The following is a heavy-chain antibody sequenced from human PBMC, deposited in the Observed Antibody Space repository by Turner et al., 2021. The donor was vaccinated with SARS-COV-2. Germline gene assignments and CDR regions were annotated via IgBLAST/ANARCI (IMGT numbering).Heavy chain of an antibody. D-gene: IGHD6-19*01. V-gene: IGHV1-24*01. J-gene: IGHJ6*02. CDR2: FDPEDGET. CDR3: ATGVAVTGTPSAYYYYYGMDV. Sequence: QVPLVQSGAEVKKPGASVKVSCKVSGSTLIELTMQWVRQAPGKGVEWRGVFDPEDGETIYAQKFQGIVTMTEDTSTDTAYMELSILRSEDTAVYYCATGVAVTGTPSAYYYYYGMDVWGQGTTVTVSS. CDR1: GSTLIELT.